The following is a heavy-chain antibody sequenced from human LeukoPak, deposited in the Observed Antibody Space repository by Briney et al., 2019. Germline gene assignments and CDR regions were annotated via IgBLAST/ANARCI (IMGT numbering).Heavy chain of an antibody. V-gene: IGHV3-9*01. J-gene: IGHJ4*02. CDR2: ISWNSGSI. CDR3: AKTAYYDYVWGSYRYGDYFDY. CDR1: GFTFDDYA. Sequence: PGGSLRLSCAASGFTFDDYAMHWVRQAPGKGLEWVSGISWNSGSIGYADSVKGRFTISRDNAKNSLYLQMNSLRAEDTALYYCAKTAYYDYVWGSYRYGDYFDYWGQGTLVTVSS. D-gene: IGHD3-16*02.